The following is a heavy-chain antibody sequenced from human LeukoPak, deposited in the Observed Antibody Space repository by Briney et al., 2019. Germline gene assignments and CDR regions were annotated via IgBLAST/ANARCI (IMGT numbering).Heavy chain of an antibody. CDR2: IKQDGSEK. V-gene: IGHV3-7*01. J-gene: IGHJ3*01. CDR3: ARVRGILGAFDV. Sequence: GGSLRLSCEASGFTFSKSWMNWVRQSPGKGLEWVANIKQDGSEKYYVDSVKGRFTISRDNAKNSLYLQMNSLRAEDTAVYYCARVRGILGAFDVWGQGTMVTVSS. D-gene: IGHD3-9*01. CDR1: GFTFSKSW.